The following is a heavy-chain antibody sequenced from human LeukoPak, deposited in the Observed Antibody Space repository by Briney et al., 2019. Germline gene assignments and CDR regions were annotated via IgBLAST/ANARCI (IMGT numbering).Heavy chain of an antibody. CDR2: ISYDGSNK. V-gene: IGHV3-30*04. CDR1: GFTFSSYA. CDR3: ARGLTMIVVIHFDY. D-gene: IGHD3-22*01. Sequence: GGSLRLSCAASGFTFSSYAMHWVRQAPGKGLEWVAVISYDGSNKYYADSVKGRFTISRDNSKNTLYLQMNSLRAEDTAVYYCARGLTMIVVIHFDYWGQGTLVTVSS. J-gene: IGHJ4*02.